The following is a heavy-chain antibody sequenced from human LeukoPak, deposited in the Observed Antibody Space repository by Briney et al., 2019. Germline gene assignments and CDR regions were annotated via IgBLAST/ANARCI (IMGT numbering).Heavy chain of an antibody. CDR2: IYYSGSP. CDR3: ARVSLVRGAPDYYFDY. CDR1: GGSISSSIYS. V-gene: IGHV4-39*07. J-gene: IGHJ4*02. Sequence: SETLSLTCAVSGGSISSSIYSWGWIRQPPGKGLQWIGNIYYSGSPYYNPSLKSRVTMSVDTSKNQFSLKLSSVTAADTAVYYCARVSLVRGAPDYYFDYWGQGTLVTVSS. D-gene: IGHD3-10*01.